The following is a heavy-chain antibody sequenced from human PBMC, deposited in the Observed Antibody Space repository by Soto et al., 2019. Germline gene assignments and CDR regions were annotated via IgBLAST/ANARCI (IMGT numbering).Heavy chain of an antibody. V-gene: IGHV3-23*01. CDR1: GFTFSRDG. CDR3: ATSASGRTQGGY. Sequence: GSLRLSCAASGFTFSRDGMSWVRQAPGKGLEWVSLITDNGGSTYYADSVKGRFTISRDNTKNTLFLQMNSLRAEDTAVYYCATSASGRTQGGYWGQGTLVTVSS. D-gene: IGHD3-10*01. CDR2: ITDNGGST. J-gene: IGHJ4*02.